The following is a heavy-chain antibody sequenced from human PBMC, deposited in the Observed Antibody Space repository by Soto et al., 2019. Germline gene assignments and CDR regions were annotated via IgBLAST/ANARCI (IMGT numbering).Heavy chain of an antibody. CDR1: GDTFTFYS. Sequence: QVQLVQSGAEVKKPGSSVRVSCKASGDTFTFYSINWVRQAPGLGLEWMGRINPILSMSNYAQRFQGRVTMTEDKSPSTAYTEPSSLRSQHPAMSYCASSYGSGYRAFDYWGQGALVTVSS. V-gene: IGHV1-69*02. J-gene: IGHJ4*02. CDR3: ASSYGSGYRAFDY. CDR2: INPILSMS. D-gene: IGHD3-10*01.